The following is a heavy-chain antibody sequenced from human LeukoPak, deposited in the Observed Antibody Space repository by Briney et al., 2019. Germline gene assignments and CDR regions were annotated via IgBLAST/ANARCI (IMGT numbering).Heavy chain of an antibody. CDR1: GGSFSGYY. D-gene: IGHD4-11*01. CDR2: INHSGST. J-gene: IGHJ4*02. V-gene: IGHV4-34*01. Sequence: SETLSLTCAVYGGSFSGYYWSWIRQPPGKGLEGIGEINHSGSTNYNPSLKSRVTISVDTSKNQFSLKLSSVTAADTAVYYCARGGQSNYDFDYWGQGTLVTVSS. CDR3: ARGGQSNYDFDY.